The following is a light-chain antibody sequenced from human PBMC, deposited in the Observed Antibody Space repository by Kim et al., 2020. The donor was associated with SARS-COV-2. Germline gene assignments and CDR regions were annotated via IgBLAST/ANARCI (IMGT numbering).Light chain of an antibody. CDR2: YDS. V-gene: IGLV3-21*04. CDR3: QVWDRITDHVV. CDR1: NVGSKS. J-gene: IGLJ2*01. Sequence: SYELTQPPSVSVAPGKTATITCGGDNVGSKSLHWYQQRPGQAPVLVIYYDSKRPSGIPDRFSGSNSGDTATLSISRVEAGDGADYYCQVWDRITDHVVFGGGTRLTVL.